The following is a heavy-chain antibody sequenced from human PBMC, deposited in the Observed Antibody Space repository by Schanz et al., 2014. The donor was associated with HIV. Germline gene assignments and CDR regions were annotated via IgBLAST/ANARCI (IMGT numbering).Heavy chain of an antibody. V-gene: IGHV3-33*08. D-gene: IGHD6-13*01. J-gene: IGHJ5*02. CDR1: GFTFNTYG. CDR3: AREYYSRNWNWFDP. Sequence: QVQLVESGGGVVQPGRSLRLTCAASGFTFNTYGMHWVRQAPGKGLEWVAVIWYDGTNIDYADSVKGRFTVSRDNSKNMLYLQMNSLRAEDTAVYYCAREYYSRNWNWFDPWGQGTLVTVSS. CDR2: IWYDGTNI.